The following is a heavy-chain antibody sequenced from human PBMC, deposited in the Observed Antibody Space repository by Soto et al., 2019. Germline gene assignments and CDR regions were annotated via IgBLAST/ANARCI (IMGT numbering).Heavy chain of an antibody. CDR1: GYSVTSYW. J-gene: IGHJ5*02. Sequence: ESLSISLKGSGYSVTSYWISLVRQMPGKGLEWMGRIDPSDSYTNYSPSFQGHVTISADKSISTAYLQWSSLKASDTAMYYCARLIDSVNYDFWSGYYTWFDPWGQGTLVTVSS. D-gene: IGHD3-3*01. CDR3: ARLIDSVNYDFWSGYYTWFDP. CDR2: IDPSDSYT. V-gene: IGHV5-10-1*01.